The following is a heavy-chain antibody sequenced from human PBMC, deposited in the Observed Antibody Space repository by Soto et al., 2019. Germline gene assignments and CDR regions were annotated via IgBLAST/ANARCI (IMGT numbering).Heavy chain of an antibody. V-gene: IGHV2-5*02. J-gene: IGHJ5*02. D-gene: IGHD2-2*01. Sequence: QITLNESGPTLVKPTQTLTLTCTFSGFSLSTSGVGVGWIRQPPGKALEWLALIYWDDDKRYSPSLKSRLTMTRDTSKNRVVLTVTNMDPVDTATYYCARVGYCISTGCSNWFDAWGQGTLVTVSS. CDR1: GFSLSTSGVG. CDR2: IYWDDDK. CDR3: ARVGYCISTGCSNWFDA.